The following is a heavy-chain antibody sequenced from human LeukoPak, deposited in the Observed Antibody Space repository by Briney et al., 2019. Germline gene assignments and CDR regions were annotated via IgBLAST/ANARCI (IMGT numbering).Heavy chain of an antibody. V-gene: IGHV1-2*02. CDR3: GRVNYYDSSGYQY. D-gene: IGHD3-22*01. CDR2: INPNSGGT. J-gene: IGHJ4*02. Sequence: ASGKVSCKASGYTFTGYYMHWVRQAPGQGLEWMGWINPNSGGTNYAQKFQGRVTMTRDTSISTAYMELSRLRSDDTAVYYCGRVNYYDSSGYQYWGQGTLVTVA. CDR1: GYTFTGYY.